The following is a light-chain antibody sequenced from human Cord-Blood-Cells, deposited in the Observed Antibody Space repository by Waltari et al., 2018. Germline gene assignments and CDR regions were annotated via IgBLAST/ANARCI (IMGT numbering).Light chain of an antibody. V-gene: IGLV2-23*01. CDR1: SIDVGSYNL. CDR3: CSYAGSSTWV. CDR2: EGS. Sequence: QSALTQPASVSGSPGQSITISCTGTSIDVGSYNLVSWSQQHPGKAPKLMIYEGSKRPSGVSNRFSGSKSGNTASLTISGLQAEDEADYYCCSYAGSSTWVFGGGTKLTVL. J-gene: IGLJ3*02.